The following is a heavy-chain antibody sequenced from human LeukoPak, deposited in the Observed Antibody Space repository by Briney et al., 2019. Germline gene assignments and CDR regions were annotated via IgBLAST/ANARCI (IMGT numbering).Heavy chain of an antibody. CDR3: ARGGWFGFWEYHFDY. CDR1: GGSFSGYY. J-gene: IGHJ4*02. CDR2: INHSGST. D-gene: IGHD3-10*01. Sequence: PSETLSLTCAVYGGSFSGYYWSWIRQPPGKGLEWIGEINHSGSTNYNPSLKSRVTISVDTSKNQFSLKLSSVTAADTAVYYCARGGWFGFWEYHFDYWGQGTLVTVSS. V-gene: IGHV4-34*01.